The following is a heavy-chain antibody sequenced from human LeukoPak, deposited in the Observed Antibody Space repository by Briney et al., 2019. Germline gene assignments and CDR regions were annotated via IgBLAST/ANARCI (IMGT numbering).Heavy chain of an antibody. Sequence: SETLSLTCTVSGGSISSYYWSWIRQPPGKGLEWIGYIYYSGSTNYNPSLKSRVTISVDTSKNQFSLKLSSVTAADTAVYYCARSYELVDYWGQGTLVTVSS. J-gene: IGHJ4*02. D-gene: IGHD3-10*01. CDR1: GGSISSYY. CDR2: IYYSGST. CDR3: ARSYELVDY. V-gene: IGHV4-59*01.